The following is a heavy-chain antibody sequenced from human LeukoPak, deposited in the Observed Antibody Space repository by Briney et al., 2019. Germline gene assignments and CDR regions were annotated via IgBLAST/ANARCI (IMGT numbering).Heavy chain of an antibody. V-gene: IGHV4-59*01. CDR3: ARETSQKGAHYMDV. CDR1: GGSFSGYY. CDR2: IYYSGST. J-gene: IGHJ6*03. D-gene: IGHD3-16*01. Sequence: PSETLSLTCAVYGGSFSGYYWSWIRQPPGKGLEYIGYIYYSGSTNYNPSLKSRLTISVDTSKNQLSLKLSSVTAADTAVYYCARETSQKGAHYMDVWGKGTTVTISS.